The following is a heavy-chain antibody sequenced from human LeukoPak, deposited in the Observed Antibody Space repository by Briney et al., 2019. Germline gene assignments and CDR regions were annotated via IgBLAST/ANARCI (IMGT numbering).Heavy chain of an antibody. CDR2: ISGNGGDI. D-gene: IGHD3-10*02. V-gene: IGHV3-48*03. Sequence: PGGSLRLSCAASGFTFSSYEMNWVRQAPGKGLEWLSYISGNGGDILYADSVKGRFTISRDNAKNSLYLQMNSLRAEDTAVYYCAELGITMIGGVWGKGTTVTISS. J-gene: IGHJ6*04. CDR3: AELGITMIGGV. CDR1: GFTFSSYE.